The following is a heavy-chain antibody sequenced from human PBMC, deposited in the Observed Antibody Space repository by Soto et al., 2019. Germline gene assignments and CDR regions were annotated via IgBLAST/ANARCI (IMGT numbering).Heavy chain of an antibody. CDR2: IYYSGST. V-gene: IGHV4-61*01. CDR3: ARDRSPARYFDY. Sequence: ASETLSLTCTVSGGSVSSGSYYWSWIRQPPGKGLEWIGYIYYSGSTNYNPSLKSRVTTSVDTSKNQFSLKLSSVTAADTAVYYCARDRSPARYFDYWGQGTLVTVSS. CDR1: GGSVSSGSYY. J-gene: IGHJ4*02. D-gene: IGHD2-2*01.